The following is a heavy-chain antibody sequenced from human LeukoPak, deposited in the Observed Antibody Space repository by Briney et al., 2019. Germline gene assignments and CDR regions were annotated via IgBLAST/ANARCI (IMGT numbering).Heavy chain of an antibody. CDR1: GYTFTDYY. D-gene: IGHD3-9*01. CDR3: ARDKYDILGYYYYMDV. CDR2: INPNSGGT. Sequence: ASVTVSCKASGYTFTDYYMHWVRQAPGQGLEWMGWINPNSGGTNYAQKFQGRVTITRDTSISTAYMELSRLRSDDTAVYYCARDKYDILGYYYYMDVWGKGTTVTISS. J-gene: IGHJ6*03. V-gene: IGHV1-2*02.